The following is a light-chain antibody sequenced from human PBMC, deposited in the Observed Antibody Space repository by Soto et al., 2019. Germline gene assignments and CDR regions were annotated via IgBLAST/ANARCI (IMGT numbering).Light chain of an antibody. CDR2: EVT. CDR1: RDVIGAYDY. V-gene: IGLV2-14*01. CDR3: NSYTNSSAVV. Sequence: QSVLTQPASVSGSPGQSITISCAGTRDVIGAYDYVSWYQQHPGNAPKLLVYEVTNRPSGVSDRFSGSKSGNTASLTISGLQAEDEADYYCNSYTNSSAVVFGGGTKGTVL. J-gene: IGLJ2*01.